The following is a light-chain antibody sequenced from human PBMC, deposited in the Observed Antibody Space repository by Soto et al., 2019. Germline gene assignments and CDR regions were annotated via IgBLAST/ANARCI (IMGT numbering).Light chain of an antibody. Sequence: EIVMTQSRATLSVSPGERATLSCRASQSISTELAWYQQKPGQPPRLRIFSASTRDTGVPARFTRSGSGSEFTRTISGLQSEDFAVYYCQPGHNWPLTFGQGTRVEI. CDR3: QPGHNWPLT. CDR2: SAS. CDR1: QSISTE. V-gene: IGKV3-15*01. J-gene: IGKJ2*01.